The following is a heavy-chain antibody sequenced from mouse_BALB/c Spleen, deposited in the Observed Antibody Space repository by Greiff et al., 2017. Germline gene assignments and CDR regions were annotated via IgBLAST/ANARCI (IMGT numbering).Heavy chain of an antibody. J-gene: IGHJ4*01. Sequence: EVMLVEPGGGLVQPGGSLRLSCATSGFTFTDYYMSWVRQPPGKALEWLGFIRNKANGYTTEYSASVKGRFTISRDNSQSILYLQMNTLRAEDSATYYCARDTYYYGSSYAMDYWGQGTSVTVSS. CDR2: IRNKANGYTT. CDR1: GFTFTDYY. D-gene: IGHD1-1*01. CDR3: ARDTYYYGSSYAMDY. V-gene: IGHV7-3*02.